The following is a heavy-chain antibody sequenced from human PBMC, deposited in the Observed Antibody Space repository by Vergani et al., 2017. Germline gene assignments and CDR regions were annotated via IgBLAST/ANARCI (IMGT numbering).Heavy chain of an antibody. J-gene: IGHJ4*02. CDR1: GGSISSYY. D-gene: IGHD3-10*01. CDR3: ARHRGVRATDDFDY. CDR2: IYYSGST. Sequence: QVQLQESGPGLVKPSETRSLTCTVSGGSISSYYWSWIRQPPGKGLEWIGYIYYSGSTNYNPSLKSRVTISVDTSKNQFSLKLSSVTAADTAVYYCARHRGVRATDDFDYWGQGTLVTVSS. V-gene: IGHV4-59*08.